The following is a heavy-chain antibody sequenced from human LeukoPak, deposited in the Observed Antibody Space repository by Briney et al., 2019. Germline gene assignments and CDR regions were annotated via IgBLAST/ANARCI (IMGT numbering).Heavy chain of an antibody. D-gene: IGHD3-10*01. V-gene: IGHV3-30*18. CDR3: AKDFGEAAFDI. Sequence: GRSLRLSCAASGFTFSTYDMHWVRQAPGKGLEWVAIISYDGSDKYYADSVKGRFTISRDNSKNTLYLQMNGLRAEDTAVYYCAKDFGEAAFDIWGQGTMVTVSS. CDR1: GFTFSTYD. J-gene: IGHJ3*02. CDR2: ISYDGSDK.